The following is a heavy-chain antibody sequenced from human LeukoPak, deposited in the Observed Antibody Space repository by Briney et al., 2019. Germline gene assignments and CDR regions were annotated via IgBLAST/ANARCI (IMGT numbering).Heavy chain of an antibody. V-gene: IGHV3-7*03. Sequence: GGSRRLSCEVSGLIFSTYWMTWVRQAPGKGLEWVATITRDGNGKYYVASVKGRFTISRDNSKNTLYLQMNSLRAEDTAVYYCARPVGISNRVMEDYWGHGTLVTVSS. CDR2: ITRDGNGK. CDR3: ARPVGISNRVMEDY. J-gene: IGHJ4*01. D-gene: IGHD3-16*02. CDR1: GLIFSTYW.